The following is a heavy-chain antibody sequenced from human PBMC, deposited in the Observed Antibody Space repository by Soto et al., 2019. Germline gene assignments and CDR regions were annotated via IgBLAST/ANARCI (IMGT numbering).Heavy chain of an antibody. CDR2: TDPSDSYT. Sequence: PGESLKISCKGSGYSFTSCWISWVRQMTGTGLEWMGRTDPSDSYTNDSPSIQGHVTISADKSISTAYLQWSSLKASDTAMYYRARPPPPVHYGGPPRSHYVYAMDDWGQGTTVTVSS. V-gene: IGHV5-10-1*01. CDR1: GYSFTSCW. J-gene: IGHJ6*02. CDR3: ARPPPPVHYGGPPRSHYVYAMDD. D-gene: IGHD4-17*01.